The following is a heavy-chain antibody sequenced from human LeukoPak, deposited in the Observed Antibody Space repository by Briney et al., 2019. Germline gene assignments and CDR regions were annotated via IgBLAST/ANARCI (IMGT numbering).Heavy chain of an antibody. CDR2: IIPILGIA. D-gene: IGHD5-18*01. CDR1: GGTFSSYA. Sequence: GASVKVSCKASGGTFSSYAISWVRQAPGQGLEWRGRIIPILGIANYAQKFQGRVTITADKSTSTAYMELSSLRSEDTAVYYCARDESGYSYGYNAWFDPWGQGTLVTVSS. J-gene: IGHJ5*02. V-gene: IGHV1-69*04. CDR3: ARDESGYSYGYNAWFDP.